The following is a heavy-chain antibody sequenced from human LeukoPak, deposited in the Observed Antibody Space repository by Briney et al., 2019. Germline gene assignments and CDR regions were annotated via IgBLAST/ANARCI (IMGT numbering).Heavy chain of an antibody. Sequence: PSETLSPTCAVYAASVRGYYWTWIRQPPGKGLEWIGEINDNGIINYNPSLKSRVTISVDTSNKQFSLKLTSVTAADTAVYYCARWWGFDPWGQGTLVTVSS. CDR3: ARWWGFDP. CDR1: AASVRGYY. CDR2: INDNGII. J-gene: IGHJ5*02. D-gene: IGHD2-15*01. V-gene: IGHV4-34*01.